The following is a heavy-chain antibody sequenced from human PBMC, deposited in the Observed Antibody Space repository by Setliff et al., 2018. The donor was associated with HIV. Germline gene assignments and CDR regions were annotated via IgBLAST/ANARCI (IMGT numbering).Heavy chain of an antibody. CDR1: GGSFNDYY. Sequence: NPSETLSLTCAVYGGSFNDYYWTWIRQPPGKGLEWIGEIDHSGSTKYHASLKSRVTISIDTSKNQISLKLGSVTAADTAVYYCARGLNYYGSGSYLPLGYWGQGTLVTVSS. V-gene: IGHV4-34*01. J-gene: IGHJ4*02. D-gene: IGHD3-10*01. CDR2: IDHSGST. CDR3: ARGLNYYGSGSYLPLGY.